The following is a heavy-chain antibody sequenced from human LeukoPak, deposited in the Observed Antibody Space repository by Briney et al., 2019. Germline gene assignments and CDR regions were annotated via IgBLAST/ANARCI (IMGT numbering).Heavy chain of an antibody. CDR1: GGSISSSSYY. Sequence: SETLSLTCTVSGGSISSSSYYWGWIRQPPGKGLEWIGSIYYSGSTYYNPSLKSRVTISVDTSKNQFSLKLSSVTAADTAVYYCVRHDGRGGATMGAFDSWGQGSLVTVSS. CDR3: VRHDGRGGATMGAFDS. V-gene: IGHV4-39*01. J-gene: IGHJ5*01. CDR2: IYYSGST. D-gene: IGHD5-12*01.